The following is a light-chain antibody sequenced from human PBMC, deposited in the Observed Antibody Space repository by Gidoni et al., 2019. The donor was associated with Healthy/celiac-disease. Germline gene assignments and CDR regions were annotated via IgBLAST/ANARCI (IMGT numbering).Light chain of an antibody. CDR1: QSISSW. Sequence: DIQMTQSPSTLSASVGDRVTITCRASQSISSWLAWYQQKPRKAPKLLIYKASSLASRVPSRFSGSGSGTKFTLTISSLQPDDFATYYCQQYTTFGPGTKVDIK. CDR3: QQYTT. V-gene: IGKV1-5*03. CDR2: KAS. J-gene: IGKJ3*01.